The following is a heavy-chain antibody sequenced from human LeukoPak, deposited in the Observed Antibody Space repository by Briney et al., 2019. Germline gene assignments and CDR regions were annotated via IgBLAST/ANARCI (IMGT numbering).Heavy chain of an antibody. CDR1: GYTFTGYY. V-gene: IGHV1-2*02. D-gene: IGHD3-22*01. CDR2: INPNSGGT. J-gene: IGHJ4*02. Sequence: ASVKVSCKASGYTFTGYYMHWVRQAPGQGLEWMGWINPNSGGTNYAQKFQGRVTMTRDTSISTAYMEPSRLRSDDTAVYYCARDPLYYYDSSATPSFDYWGQGTLVTVSS. CDR3: ARDPLYYYDSSATPSFDY.